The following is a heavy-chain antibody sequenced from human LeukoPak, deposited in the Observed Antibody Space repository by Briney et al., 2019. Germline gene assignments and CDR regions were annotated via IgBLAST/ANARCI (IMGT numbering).Heavy chain of an antibody. CDR3: AREPADPRDKRFDP. CDR2: IYYSGST. J-gene: IGHJ5*02. D-gene: IGHD2-2*01. V-gene: IGHV4-59*12. CDR1: GGSISSYY. Sequence: SETLSLTCTVSGGSISSYYWSWIRQPPGKGLEWIGYIYYSGSTNYNPSLKSRVTISVDTSKNQFSLKLSSVTAADTAVYYCAREPADPRDKRFDPWGQGTLVTVSS.